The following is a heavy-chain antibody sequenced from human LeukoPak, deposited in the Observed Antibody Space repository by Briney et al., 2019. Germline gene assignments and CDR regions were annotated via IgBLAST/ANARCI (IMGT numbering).Heavy chain of an antibody. J-gene: IGHJ4*02. CDR1: GCSVNNSGW. V-gene: IGHV4-4*02. D-gene: IGHD3-16*02. Sequence: PSETLSLTCAVSGCSVNNSGWWTWVRQPPGKGLEWIGEMSHTSNTNHNPSLKSRVTIAVHKSKNQFSLKLNSVTAADTAAYYCARGTYIWGSYRLFEFWGKGMLVTVSS. CDR2: MSHTSNT. CDR3: ARGTYIWGSYRLFEF.